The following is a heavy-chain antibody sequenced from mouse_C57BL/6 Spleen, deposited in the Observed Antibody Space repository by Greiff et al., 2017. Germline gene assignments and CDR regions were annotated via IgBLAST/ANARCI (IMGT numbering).Heavy chain of an antibody. V-gene: IGHV1-26*01. D-gene: IGHD4-1*01. J-gene: IGHJ2*01. CDR1: GYTFTDYY. CDR2: INPNNGGT. CDR3: ARSGNDFDY. Sequence: VQLQQSGPELVKPGASVKISCKASGYTFTDYYMNWVKQSHGKSLEWIGDINPNNGGTSYNQKFKGKATLTVDKSSSTAYMELRSLTSEDSAVYYCARSGNDFDYGGQGTTLTVSS.